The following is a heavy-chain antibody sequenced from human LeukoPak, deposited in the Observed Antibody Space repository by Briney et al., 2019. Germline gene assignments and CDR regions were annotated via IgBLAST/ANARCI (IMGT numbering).Heavy chain of an antibody. J-gene: IGHJ4*02. Sequence: SETLSLTCAVYGGSFSGYYWSWIRQPPGKGLEWIGEINHSGSTNYNPSLKSRVTISVDTSKNQFSLKLSSVTAADTAVYYCARAGAAELERRSYFDYWGQGTLVTVSS. D-gene: IGHD1-1*01. CDR2: INHSGST. CDR1: GGSFSGYY. CDR3: ARAGAAELERRSYFDY. V-gene: IGHV4-34*01.